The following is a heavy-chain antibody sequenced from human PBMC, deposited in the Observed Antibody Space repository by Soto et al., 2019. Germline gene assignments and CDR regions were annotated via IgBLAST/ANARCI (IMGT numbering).Heavy chain of an antibody. CDR3: ARVEATGTTWFDP. V-gene: IGHV1-18*01. J-gene: IGHJ5*02. CDR1: GFTFTSSA. D-gene: IGHD1-7*01. Sequence: GASVKVSCTASGFTFTSSAVQWVRQAPGQGLEWMGWISAYNGNTNYAQKLQGRVTMTTDTSTSTAYMELRSLRSDDTAVYYCARVEATGTTWFDPWGQGTLVTVSS. CDR2: ISAYNGNT.